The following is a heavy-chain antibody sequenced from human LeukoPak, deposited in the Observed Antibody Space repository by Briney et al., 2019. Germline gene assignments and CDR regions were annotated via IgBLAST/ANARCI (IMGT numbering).Heavy chain of an antibody. Sequence: ASVKVSCKVSGYTLTELSMHWVRQAPGKGLEWMGGFDPEDGETIYAQKFQGRVTMTEDTSTDTAYMELSSLRSEDTAVYYCATDKSFGPAAHRGFDPWGQGTLVTVSS. CDR2: FDPEDGET. CDR1: GYTLTELS. D-gene: IGHD2-2*01. CDR3: ATDKSFGPAAHRGFDP. J-gene: IGHJ5*02. V-gene: IGHV1-24*01.